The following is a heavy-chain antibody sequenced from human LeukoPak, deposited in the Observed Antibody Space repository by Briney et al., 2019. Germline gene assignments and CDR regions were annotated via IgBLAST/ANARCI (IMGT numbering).Heavy chain of an antibody. J-gene: IGHJ5*02. V-gene: IGHV3-15*01. CDR1: GFTFSNAW. CDR3: TTDQRERGYDFWSGYIWREPWFDP. D-gene: IGHD3-3*01. CDR2: IKSKTDGGTT. Sequence: PGGSLRLSCAASGFTFSNAWMSWVRQAPGKGLEWVGRIKSKTDGGTTDYAAPVKGRFTISRDDSKNTLYLQMNSLKTEDTAVYYCTTDQRERGYDFWSGYIWREPWFDPWGQGTLVTVSS.